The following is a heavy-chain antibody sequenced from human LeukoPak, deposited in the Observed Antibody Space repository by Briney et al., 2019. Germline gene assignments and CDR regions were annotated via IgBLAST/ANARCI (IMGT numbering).Heavy chain of an antibody. CDR1: GGTFSSYA. CDR2: IIPIFGTA. J-gene: IGHJ3*02. D-gene: IGHD3-10*01. Sequence: SVKVSCKASGGTFSSYAISWVRQAPRQGLEWMGGIIPIFGTANYAQKFQGRVTITADESTSTAYMELSSLRSEDTAVYYCARKDYGSGSYYNELPFDIWGQGTMVTVSS. V-gene: IGHV1-69*01. CDR3: ARKDYGSGSYYNELPFDI.